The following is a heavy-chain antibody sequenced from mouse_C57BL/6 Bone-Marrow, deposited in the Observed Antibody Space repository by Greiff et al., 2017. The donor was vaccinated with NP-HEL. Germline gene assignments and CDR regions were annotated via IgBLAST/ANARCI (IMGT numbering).Heavy chain of an antibody. J-gene: IGHJ2*01. CDR3: ARHYYSNYFDY. D-gene: IGHD2-5*01. CDR1: GFTFSSYG. CDR2: ISSGGSYT. Sequence: EVQLVESGGDLVKPGGSLKLSCAASGFTFSSYGMSWVRQTPDKRLEWVATISSGGSYTYYPDSVKGRFTISRDNAKNTLYLQMSSLKSEDTAMCYCARHYYSNYFDYWGQGTTLTVSS. V-gene: IGHV5-6*01.